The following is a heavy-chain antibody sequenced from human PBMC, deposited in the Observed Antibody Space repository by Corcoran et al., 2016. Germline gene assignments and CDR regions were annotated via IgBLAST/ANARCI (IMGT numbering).Heavy chain of an antibody. J-gene: IGHJ4*02. V-gene: IGHV1-46*01. CDR2: VNPSDGST. Sequence: QVQLVQSGAEVKKPGASVKVSCKASGDTFTSYYMHWVRQAPGQGLEWMGIVNPSDGSTSYAQKFQGRVTMTWDKSTSTLDMELSSLGSEDTAVYYCASDGSGSSSWYSGRYWGQGTLVTVSS. D-gene: IGHD6-13*01. CDR3: ASDGSGSSSWYSGRY. CDR1: GDTFTSYY.